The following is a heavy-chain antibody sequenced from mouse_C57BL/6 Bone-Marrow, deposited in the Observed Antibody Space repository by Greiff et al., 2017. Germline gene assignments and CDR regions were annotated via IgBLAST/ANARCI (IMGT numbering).Heavy chain of an antibody. CDR1: GFNIKDYY. CDR3: TTGYYYGSSFRWYFDV. Sequence: VQLKESGAELVRPGASVKLSCTASGFNIKDYYMHWVKQRPEQGLEWIGRIDPEDGDTEYAPKFQGKGTMTADTSSNTAYLQLSSLTSEDTAVYYCTTGYYYGSSFRWYFDVWGTGTTVTVSS. V-gene: IGHV14-1*01. CDR2: IDPEDGDT. D-gene: IGHD1-1*01. J-gene: IGHJ1*03.